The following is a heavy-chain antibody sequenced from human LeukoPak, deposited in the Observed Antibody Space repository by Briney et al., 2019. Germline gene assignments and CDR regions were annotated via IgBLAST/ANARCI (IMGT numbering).Heavy chain of an antibody. D-gene: IGHD1-26*01. J-gene: IGHJ4*02. CDR1: KFSLGNDR. CDR2: TKHDGNEK. V-gene: IGHV3-7*01. CDR3: ARHMPAVGATPFAN. Sequence: PGGSLRLSCVDSKFSLGNDRMAWVRQAPGKGLEWVANTKHDGNEKYYVHSVRGRFTISRDNAENSLYLHMNSLRDEDTAISFCARHMPAVGATPFANWGQGTLVPVSS.